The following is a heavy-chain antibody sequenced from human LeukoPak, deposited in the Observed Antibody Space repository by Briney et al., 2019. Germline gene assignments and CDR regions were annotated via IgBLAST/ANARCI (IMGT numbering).Heavy chain of an antibody. CDR3: AKDLKQQLIRSYYFDY. V-gene: IGHV3-23*01. Sequence: GGSLRLSCAASGFTFSSYAMSWVRQAPGKGLEWVSAISGSGGSTYYADSVKGRFTISRDNSKNTLYLQMNSLRAEDTAVYYCAKDLKQQLIRSYYFDYWGQGTLVTVSS. CDR1: GFTFSSYA. D-gene: IGHD6-13*01. J-gene: IGHJ4*02. CDR2: ISGSGGST.